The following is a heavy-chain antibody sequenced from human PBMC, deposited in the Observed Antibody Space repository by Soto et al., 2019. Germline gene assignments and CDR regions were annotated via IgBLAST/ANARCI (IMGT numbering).Heavy chain of an antibody. J-gene: IGHJ6*02. V-gene: IGHV3-33*01. Sequence: GGSLRLSCAASGFTFSSYGMHWVRQAPGKGLEWVAVIWYDGSNKYYADSVKGRFTISRDNSKNTLYLQMNSLRAEDTAVYYCARVGTYYYRSGSLGTYYYYGMDVWGQGTTVTVSS. CDR1: GFTFSSYG. CDR3: ARVGTYYYRSGSLGTYYYYGMDV. D-gene: IGHD3-10*01. CDR2: IWYDGSNK.